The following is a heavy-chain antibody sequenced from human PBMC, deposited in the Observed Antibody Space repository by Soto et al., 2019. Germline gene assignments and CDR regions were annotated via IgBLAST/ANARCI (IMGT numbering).Heavy chain of an antibody. Sequence: GGSLRLSCAASGFTFSSYDMHWVRQATGKGLEWVSAIGTAGDTYYPGSVKGRFTISRENAKNSLYLQMNSLRAEDTAVYYCARDSSSGWLGWFDPWGQGTLVTVSS. CDR2: IGTAGDT. CDR1: GFTFSSYD. CDR3: ARDSSSGWLGWFDP. D-gene: IGHD6-19*01. V-gene: IGHV3-13*01. J-gene: IGHJ5*02.